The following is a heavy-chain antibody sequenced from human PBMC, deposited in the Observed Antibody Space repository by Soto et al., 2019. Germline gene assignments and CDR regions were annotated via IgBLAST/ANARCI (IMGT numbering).Heavy chain of an antibody. CDR2: IFSNDAK. CDR3: ARIRGWGWLGAKDY. Sequence: QVTLKESGPVLVKPTETLTLTCTVSGFSLSNARMSVSWIRQPPGKALEWLAHIFSNDAKSYSASLKSRLTISKDTSKRQVVLTMADMDPVDTATYYCARIRGWGWLGAKDYWGQGTVVTVSS. J-gene: IGHJ4*02. CDR1: GFSLSNARMS. V-gene: IGHV2-26*01. D-gene: IGHD3-10*01.